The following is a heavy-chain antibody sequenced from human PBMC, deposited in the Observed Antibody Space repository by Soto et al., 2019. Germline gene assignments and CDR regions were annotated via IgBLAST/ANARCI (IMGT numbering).Heavy chain of an antibody. J-gene: IGHJ4*02. V-gene: IGHV1-18*01. CDR2: ISAYNGNT. CDR3: ARDPPPPDY. Sequence: QVQLVQSGAEVKKPGASVKVSCKASGYTFASYAINWMRQAPGQGLEWMGWISAYNGNTNYAQKHXGRVTMTADTSTSTAYMELRSLRSDDTAVYYCARDPPPPDYWGQGTLVTVSS. CDR1: GYTFASYA.